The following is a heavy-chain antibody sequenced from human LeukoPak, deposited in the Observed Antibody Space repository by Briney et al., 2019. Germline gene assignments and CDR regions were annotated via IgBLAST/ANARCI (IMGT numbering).Heavy chain of an antibody. Sequence: SETLSLTCTVSGGSIGSYYWSWIRQPPGKGLEGIGYIYYSGSTNYNPSLKSRVTISVDTSKNQFSLKLSSVTAADTAVYYCARHSYYDSSGYRFDYWGQGTLVTVSS. CDR1: GGSIGSYY. J-gene: IGHJ4*02. V-gene: IGHV4-59*08. D-gene: IGHD3-22*01. CDR2: IYYSGST. CDR3: ARHSYYDSSGYRFDY.